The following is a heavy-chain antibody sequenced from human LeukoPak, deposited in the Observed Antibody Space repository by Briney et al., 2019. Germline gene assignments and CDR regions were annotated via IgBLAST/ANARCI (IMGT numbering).Heavy chain of an antibody. D-gene: IGHD2-2*01. V-gene: IGHV1-18*01. CDR2: ISAYNGNT. CDR1: GYTFTSYG. Sequence: ASVKVSCKASGYTFTSYGISWVRQAPGQGLEWMGWISAYNGNTNYAQKLQGRVTMTTDTSTSTAYMELRSLRSDDTAVYYCARVVGYCSSTSCPRRMDVWGKGTTVTASS. J-gene: IGHJ6*04. CDR3: ARVVGYCSSTSCPRRMDV.